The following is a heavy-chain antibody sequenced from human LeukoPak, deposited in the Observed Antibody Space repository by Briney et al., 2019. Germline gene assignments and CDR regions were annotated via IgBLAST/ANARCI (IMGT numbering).Heavy chain of an antibody. CDR2: IYYSGST. CDR1: GGSISSYY. V-gene: IGHV4-59*01. D-gene: IGHD3-9*01. CDR3: ARLNEEITYYDILTGYYKRAIPFDI. Sequence: SETLSLTCTVSGGSISSYYWSWIRQPPGKGLEWIGYIYYSGSTNYNPSLKSRVTISVDTSKNQFSLKLSSVTAADTAVYYCARLNEEITYYDILTGYYKRAIPFDIWGQGTMVTVSS. J-gene: IGHJ3*02.